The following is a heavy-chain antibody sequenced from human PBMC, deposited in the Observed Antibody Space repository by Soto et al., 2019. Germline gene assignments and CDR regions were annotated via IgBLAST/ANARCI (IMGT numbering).Heavy chain of an antibody. CDR2: ISGSGGST. D-gene: IGHD2-2*02. CDR3: AKDGPAAIYYYYYMDV. CDR1: GFTFSSYA. J-gene: IGHJ6*03. V-gene: IGHV3-23*01. Sequence: EVQLLESGGGLVQPGGSLRLSCAASGFTFSSYAMSWVRQAPGKGLEWVSAISGSGGSTYYADSVKGRFTISRDNSKNKLYLQMNSLRAEDTAVYYCAKDGPAAIYYYYYMDVWGKGTPVTVSS.